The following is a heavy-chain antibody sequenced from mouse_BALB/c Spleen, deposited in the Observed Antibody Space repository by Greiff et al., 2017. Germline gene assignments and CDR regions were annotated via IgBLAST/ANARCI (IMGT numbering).Heavy chain of an antibody. J-gene: IGHJ2*01. CDR2: IYPGNSDT. CDR3: TRMAYRYDPHFDY. Sequence: VQLQQSGTVLARPGASVKMSCKASGYSFTSYWMHWVKQRPGQGLEWIGAIYPGNSDTSYNQKFKGKAKLTAVTSASTAYMELSSLTNEDSAVYYCTRMAYRYDPHFDYWGQGTTLTVSS. V-gene: IGHV1-5*01. CDR1: GYSFTSYW. D-gene: IGHD2-14*01.